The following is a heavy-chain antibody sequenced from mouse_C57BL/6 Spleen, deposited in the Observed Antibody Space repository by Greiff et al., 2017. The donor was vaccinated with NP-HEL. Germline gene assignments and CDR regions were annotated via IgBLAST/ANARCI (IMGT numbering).Heavy chain of an antibody. CDR1: GYTFTSYW. V-gene: IGHV1-69*01. J-gene: IGHJ2*01. CDR3: ARGHYTSDY. CDR2: IDPSDSYT. D-gene: IGHD2-12*01. Sequence: QVQLQQPGAELVMPGASVKLSCKASGYTFTSYWMHWVKQRPGQGLEWIGEIDPSDSYTNYNQKFKGKSTLTVDKSSSTAYMQLSSLTSEDSAVYYCARGHYTSDYWGQGTTLTVSS.